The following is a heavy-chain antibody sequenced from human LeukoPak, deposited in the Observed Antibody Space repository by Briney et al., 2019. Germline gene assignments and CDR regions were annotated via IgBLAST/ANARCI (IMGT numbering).Heavy chain of an antibody. D-gene: IGHD3-10*01. CDR2: VNNDGSST. J-gene: IGHJ4*02. Sequence: GGSLRLSCAASGFTFSSYWMHWVRQAPGKVLVWVSRVNNDGSSTSYTDSVKGRFTISRDNAKNTLYLQMNSLRAEDTAVYYCARDRGDPLFDYWGQGTLVTVSS. CDR1: GFTFSSYW. CDR3: ARDRGDPLFDY. V-gene: IGHV3-74*01.